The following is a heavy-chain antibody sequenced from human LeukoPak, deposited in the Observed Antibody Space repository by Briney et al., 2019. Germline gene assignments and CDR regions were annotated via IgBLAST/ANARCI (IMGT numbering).Heavy chain of an antibody. V-gene: IGHV5-51*01. CDR3: ARLRAAMGSYYYYGMDV. J-gene: IGHJ6*02. CDR1: GYSFTSYW. Sequence: GESLKISCKGSGYSFTSYWIGWVRQMPGKGLEWMGIIYPGDSDTRYSPSFQGQVTISADKSISTAYLQWSSLKASDTAMYHRARLRAAMGSYYYYGMDVWGQGTTVTVSS. D-gene: IGHD5-18*01. CDR2: IYPGDSDT.